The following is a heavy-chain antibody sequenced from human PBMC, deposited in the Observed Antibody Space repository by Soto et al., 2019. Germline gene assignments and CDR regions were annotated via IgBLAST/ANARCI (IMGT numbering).Heavy chain of an antibody. CDR2: ISSNGGVI. V-gene: IGHV3-21*01. D-gene: IGHD1-1*01. CDR1: GFTFSSDS. CDR3: ARLGMGATALDTFDH. J-gene: IGHJ3*01. Sequence: EVQLVESGGGLVKPGGSLRLSCAASGFTFSSDSMNWVRQAPGKGLEWVSSISSNGGVIFYADSMKGRFTISRDNAKNSLYLQLSSLRAEDTALYYCARLGMGATALDTFDHWGQGTMVTVSS.